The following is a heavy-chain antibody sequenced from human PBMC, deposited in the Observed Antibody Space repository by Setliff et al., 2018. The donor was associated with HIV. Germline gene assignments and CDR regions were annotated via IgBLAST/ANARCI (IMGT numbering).Heavy chain of an antibody. CDR1: GYTFSNYG. CDR2: ITSYNGNT. D-gene: IGHD1-26*01. V-gene: IGHV1-18*01. J-gene: IGHJ2*01. CDR3: ARDHHSGRGSNFPWYSDL. Sequence: ASVKVSCKASGYTFSNYGITWVRQAPGQGLEWMGGITSYNGNTNYAKKFKGRVTMTTDTSTSIAYMELKSLRSEDTAVYYCARDHHSGRGSNFPWYSDLWGRGTLVTVSS.